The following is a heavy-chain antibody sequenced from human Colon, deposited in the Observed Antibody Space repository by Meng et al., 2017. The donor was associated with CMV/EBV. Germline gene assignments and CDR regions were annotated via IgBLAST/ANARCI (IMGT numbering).Heavy chain of an antibody. Sequence: LSCADAGFTFSAFPIHWVRQAPGKGLEWVAIISHDGTKKYYAESVKGRFSLSRDNSQNTVNVHMNSLRGDDTAVYYCARASNSSFDPWGQGTLVTVSS. CDR2: ISHDGTKK. V-gene: IGHV3-30*04. CDR3: ARASNSSFDP. D-gene: IGHD4-11*01. J-gene: IGHJ5*02. CDR1: GFTFSAFP.